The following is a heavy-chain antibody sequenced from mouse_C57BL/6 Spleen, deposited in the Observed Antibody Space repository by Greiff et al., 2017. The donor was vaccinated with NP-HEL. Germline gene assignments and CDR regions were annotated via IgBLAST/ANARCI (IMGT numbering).Heavy chain of an antibody. CDR3: AREGTTVPNWYFDV. V-gene: IGHV1-19*01. J-gene: IGHJ1*03. Sequence: VHVKQSGPVLVKPGASVKMSCKASGYTFTDYYMNWVKQSHGKSLEWIGVINPYNGGTSYNQKFKGKATLTVDKSSSTAYMELNSLTSEDSAVYYCAREGTTVPNWYFDVWGTGTTVTVSS. CDR1: GYTFTDYY. CDR2: INPYNGGT. D-gene: IGHD1-1*01.